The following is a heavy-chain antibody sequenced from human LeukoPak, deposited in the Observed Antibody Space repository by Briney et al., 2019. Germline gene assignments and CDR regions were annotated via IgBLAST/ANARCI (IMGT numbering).Heavy chain of an antibody. CDR3: ASRTYVDRPEY. CDR2: IYKTGNT. CDR1: GGSNSSYY. Sequence: SETLSLTCAVSGGSNSSYYWSWIRQPPGKGLEWIGYIYKTGNTNYNPSLKSRVTISVDTSKNQFSLKLSSVTAADTAMYYCASRTYVDRPEYWGQGTLVTVSS. V-gene: IGHV4-59*01. D-gene: IGHD5-12*01. J-gene: IGHJ4*02.